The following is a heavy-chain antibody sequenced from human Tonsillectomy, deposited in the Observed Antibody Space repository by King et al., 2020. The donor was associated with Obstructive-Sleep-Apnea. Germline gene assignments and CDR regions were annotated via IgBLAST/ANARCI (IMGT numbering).Heavy chain of an antibody. J-gene: IGHJ4*02. V-gene: IGHV4-31*03. CDR1: GASISRGGYY. CDR3: TREAVRLGEFRY. CDR2: VYHSGST. Sequence: VQLQESGPGVVKPSQTLSLNCTVSGASISRGGYYWTWIRQYPGKGLEWIGNVYHSGSTYYNSSLKSRVTISVDTSKNQFSLKLTSVTAADTAFYYCTREAVRLGEFRYWGQGTLVTVSA. D-gene: IGHD3-16*01.